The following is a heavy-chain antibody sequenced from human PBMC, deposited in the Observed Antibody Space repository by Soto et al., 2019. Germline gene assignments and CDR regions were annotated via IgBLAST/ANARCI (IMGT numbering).Heavy chain of an antibody. J-gene: IGHJ4*02. D-gene: IGHD2-2*01. CDR1: GDSVNSNTFH. CDR2: IYYTGST. V-gene: IGHV4-39*01. Sequence: SETLSLTCTVSGDSVNSNTFHWGWIRRPPGKGLEWIGRIYYTGSTYYNPSLKSRVTISVDTSKSQLSLELSSVTAADTAVYYCARLRGSSSSLFDFWGQGILVTVSS. CDR3: ARLRGSSSSLFDF.